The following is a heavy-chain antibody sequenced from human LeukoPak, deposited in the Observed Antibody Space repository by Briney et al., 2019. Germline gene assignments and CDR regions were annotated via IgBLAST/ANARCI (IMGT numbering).Heavy chain of an antibody. CDR1: GFTFSSYG. J-gene: IGHJ6*03. Sequence: GGSLRLSCAASGFTFSSYGMHWVRQAPGKGLEWVAFIRYDRSNKYYADSVKGRFTISRDNSKNTLYLQMNSLRAEDTAVYYCAKDAKKLRFLDPARYMDVWGKGTTVTVSS. D-gene: IGHD3-3*01. V-gene: IGHV3-30*02. CDR3: AKDAKKLRFLDPARYMDV. CDR2: IRYDRSNK.